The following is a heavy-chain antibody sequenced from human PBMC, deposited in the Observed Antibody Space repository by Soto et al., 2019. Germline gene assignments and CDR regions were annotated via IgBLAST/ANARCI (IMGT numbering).Heavy chain of an antibody. CDR1: GFAFSSYA. Sequence: EVQLLESGGGLVQPGGSLRLSCAASGFAFSSYAMNWVRQAPGKGLEWVSAISGSGGSTYYADSVKGRFTISRDSSKNTLYLQMNSLRAEDTAVYYCAKGNSWSPALVLDIWGQGTMVTVSS. J-gene: IGHJ3*02. CDR3: AKGNSWSPALVLDI. CDR2: ISGSGGST. V-gene: IGHV3-23*01. D-gene: IGHD1-7*01.